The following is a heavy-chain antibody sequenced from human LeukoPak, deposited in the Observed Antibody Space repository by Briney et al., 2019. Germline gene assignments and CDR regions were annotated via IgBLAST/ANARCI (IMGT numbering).Heavy chain of an antibody. CDR2: ISNNGGST. Sequence: QPGGSLRLSCAASGFTFSSYAFHWVRQAPGKGLEYVSAISNNGGSTYYTNSVRGRFKISRDNSNNTLFLQMGGLRADDMAVYYCARALDFWSGYFDFWGQGIVVSVSS. J-gene: IGHJ4*02. CDR1: GFTFSSYA. D-gene: IGHD3-3*01. CDR3: ARALDFWSGYFDF. V-gene: IGHV3-64*01.